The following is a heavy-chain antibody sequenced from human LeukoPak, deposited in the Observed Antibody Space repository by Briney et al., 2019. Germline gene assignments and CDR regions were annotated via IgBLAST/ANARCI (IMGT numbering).Heavy chain of an antibody. CDR3: ARDGFAREDYYYYMDV. Sequence: ASVKVSCKASGYTFTSYYMHWVRQAPGQGLEWMGIINPSGGSTSYAQKFQGRVTMTRDMSTSTVYMELSSLRSEDTAVYYCARDGFAREDYYYYMDVWGKGTTVTVSS. J-gene: IGHJ6*03. D-gene: IGHD3-10*01. CDR2: INPSGGST. CDR1: GYTFTSYY. V-gene: IGHV1-46*01.